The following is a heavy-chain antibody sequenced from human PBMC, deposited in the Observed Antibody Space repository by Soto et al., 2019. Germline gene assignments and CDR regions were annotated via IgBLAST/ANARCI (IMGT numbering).Heavy chain of an antibody. Sequence: QVQLVESGGGVVQPGRSLRLSCAASGFTFSSYAMHWVRQAPGKGLEWVAVISYDGSNKYYADSVKGRFTISRDNSQNTLYLQMNSLRAEDTAVYYCASCISTSCYLRWVSYGMDVWGQGTTVTVSS. CDR3: ASCISTSCYLRWVSYGMDV. J-gene: IGHJ6*02. D-gene: IGHD2-2*01. CDR1: GFTFSSYA. CDR2: ISYDGSNK. V-gene: IGHV3-30-3*01.